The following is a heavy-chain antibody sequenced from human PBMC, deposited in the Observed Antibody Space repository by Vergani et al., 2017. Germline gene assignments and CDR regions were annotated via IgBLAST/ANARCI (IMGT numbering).Heavy chain of an antibody. D-gene: IGHD2-15*01. CDR1: GFTFSSYS. Sequence: EVQLVESGGGLVQPGGSLRLSCAASGFTFSSYSMNWVRQAPGKGLEWVSYISSSSSTIYYADSVTGRFTISRDNAKNSLYLQMNSLRAEDTAVYYCAGPLVVVAGNVDYWGQGTLVTVSS. CDR2: ISSSSSTI. CDR3: AGPLVVVAGNVDY. V-gene: IGHV3-48*01. J-gene: IGHJ4*02.